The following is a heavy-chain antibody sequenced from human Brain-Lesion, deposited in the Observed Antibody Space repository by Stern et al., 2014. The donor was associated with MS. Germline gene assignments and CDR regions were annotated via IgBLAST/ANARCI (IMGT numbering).Heavy chain of an antibody. V-gene: IGHV4-4*02. J-gene: IGHJ4*02. CDR3: ARFPASRPHVFDS. CDR1: GGSISSSNW. Sequence: VQLVESGPGLVKPSGTLSLTCAVSGGSISSSNWWSWVRQSPGKGLEWIGESDHRGSTIYNPSLKSRVTVSVDTSKHRLSLNLRPVPAADTAVYFCARFPASRPHVFDSWGQGTLVTVSS. CDR2: SDHRGST. D-gene: IGHD6-13*01.